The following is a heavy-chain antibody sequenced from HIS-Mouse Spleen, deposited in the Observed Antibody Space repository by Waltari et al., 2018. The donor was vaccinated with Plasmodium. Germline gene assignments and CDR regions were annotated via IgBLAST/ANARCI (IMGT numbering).Heavy chain of an antibody. CDR3: ATPRVGGSYFDY. CDR1: GFTVNSNY. CDR2: IYSGCST. Sequence: EVQLVESGGGLVQPGGSLRLSCAASGFTVNSNYMSWVRQAPGKGLEWVSVIYSGCSTYYANSVKGRFTISRDNSKNTLYLQMNSLRAEDTAVYYCATPRVGGSYFDYWGQGTLVTVSS. J-gene: IGHJ4*02. D-gene: IGHD1-26*01. V-gene: IGHV3-66*01.